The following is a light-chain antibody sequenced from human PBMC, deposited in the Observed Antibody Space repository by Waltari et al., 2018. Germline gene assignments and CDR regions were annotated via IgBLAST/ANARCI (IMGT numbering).Light chain of an antibody. CDR1: QGISSY. CDR2: AAS. V-gene: IGKV1-8*01. J-gene: IGKJ2*01. CDR3: QQYYSYLPYT. Sequence: AIRMTQSPSSFSASTGDRVTITCRASQGISSYLAWYQQKPGKAPKLLIYAASTLQSGVPSRVSGNGSGTDFTLSISRLQSEDFATYYCQQYYSYLPYTFGQGTKVEI.